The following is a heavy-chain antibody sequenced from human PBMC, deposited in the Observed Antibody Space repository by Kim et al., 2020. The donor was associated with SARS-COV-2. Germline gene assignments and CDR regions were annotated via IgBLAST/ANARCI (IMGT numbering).Heavy chain of an antibody. V-gene: IGHV3-23*01. CDR2: INTNGGST. CDR1: GFTFNSYA. J-gene: IGHJ4*02. D-gene: IGHD2-2*02. Sequence: GGSLRLSCTASGFTFNSYAMNWVRQAPGKGLEWVSVINTNGGSTYYADSVKGRFTISRDNSKKTLYLQMDSLRAEDTAIYYCAKVGYCSGTICYKGAAYDYWGQGTLVTVSS. CDR3: AKVGYCSGTICYKGAAYDY.